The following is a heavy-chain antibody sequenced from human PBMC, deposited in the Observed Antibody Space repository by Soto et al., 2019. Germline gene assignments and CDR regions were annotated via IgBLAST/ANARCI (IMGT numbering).Heavy chain of an antibody. J-gene: IGHJ4*02. V-gene: IGHV3-23*01. CDR2: ISGTGVTT. CDR1: GFTFSSYA. CDR3: ARGHCDGDCYLFDS. Sequence: EVQLLESGGGLVHPGGSLRLSCAASGFTFSSYAMSWVRQAPGNRLEWVSGISGTGVTTYYADSVRGRFTISRDNSKNTLYLQMNSLRAEDTAVYYCARGHCDGDCYLFDSCGQGTLVTVSS. D-gene: IGHD2-21*02.